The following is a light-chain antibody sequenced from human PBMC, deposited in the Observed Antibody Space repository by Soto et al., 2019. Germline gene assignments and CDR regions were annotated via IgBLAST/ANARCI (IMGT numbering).Light chain of an antibody. V-gene: IGKV3-20*01. J-gene: IGKJ5*01. CDR2: GAS. CDR1: QTLSRSW. Sequence: EVVFTQSPGTRSLSPGERATLSCRASQTLSRSWLAWYQHKPGQAPPLLVSGASRRETGIPDRFSGGGSGTEFTLTISRLEPEDVALDYCQQYDRPTITFGQGTRLEIK. CDR3: QQYDRPTIT.